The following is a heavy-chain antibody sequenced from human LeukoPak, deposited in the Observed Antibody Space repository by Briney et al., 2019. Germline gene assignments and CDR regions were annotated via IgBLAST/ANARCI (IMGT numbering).Heavy chain of an antibody. J-gene: IGHJ3*02. CDR3: ARDYGDSSRDGFHM. D-gene: IGHD6-13*01. V-gene: IGHV3-21*01. CDR2: ITSGTTYI. Sequence: GGSLRLSCAASGFTFSNYAMNWVRQAPGKGLEWVSSITSGTTYIYYAASVKGRFTISRDNAQNSLYLQMNSLRAEDTAVYYCARDYGDSSRDGFHMWGQGTMVTVSS. CDR1: GFTFSNYA.